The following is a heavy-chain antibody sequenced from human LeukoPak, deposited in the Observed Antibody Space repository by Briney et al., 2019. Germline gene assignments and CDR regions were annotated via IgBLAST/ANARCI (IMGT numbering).Heavy chain of an antibody. CDR2: IYTSGST. V-gene: IGHV4-4*07. Sequence: KTSETLSLTCTVSGVSISSYYWSWIRQPAGKGLEWLGRIYTSGSTNYNPSLKSRVTMSVDTSKNQFSLKLSSVTAADTAVYYCARDLSGYGSGSYPFDYWGQGTLVTVSS. J-gene: IGHJ4*02. CDR1: GVSISSYY. CDR3: ARDLSGYGSGSYPFDY. D-gene: IGHD3-10*01.